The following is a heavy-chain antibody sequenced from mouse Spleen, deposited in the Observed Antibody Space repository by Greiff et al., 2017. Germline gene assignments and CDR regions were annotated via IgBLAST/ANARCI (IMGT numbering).Heavy chain of an antibody. Sequence: EVQRVESGGGLVKPGGSLKLSCAASGFTFSSYAMSWVRQTPEKRLEWVATISSGGSYTYYPDSVKGRFTISRDNAKNTLYLQMTSLRSEDTAMYYCARRGHFDYWGQGTTLTVSS. CDR3: ARRGHFDY. CDR2: ISSGGSYT. CDR1: GFTFSSYA. V-gene: IGHV5-9-3*01. J-gene: IGHJ2*01.